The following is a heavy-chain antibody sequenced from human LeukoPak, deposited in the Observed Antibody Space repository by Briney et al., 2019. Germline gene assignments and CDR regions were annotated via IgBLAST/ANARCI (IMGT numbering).Heavy chain of an antibody. V-gene: IGHV3-7*01. D-gene: IGHD2-15*01. Sequence: GGSLRHSCAASGFTFDTFWMSWVRPAPGKGLEWVANINQDGTEKHYVDSVKGRFTISRDNGKKSLYLQMNSLRVEDTAVYFCASGNYFDSWGQGTLVAVSS. CDR2: INQDGTEK. CDR1: GFTFDTFW. J-gene: IGHJ4*02. CDR3: ASGNYFDS.